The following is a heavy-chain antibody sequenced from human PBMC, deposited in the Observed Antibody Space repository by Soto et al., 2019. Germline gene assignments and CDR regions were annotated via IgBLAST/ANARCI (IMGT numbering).Heavy chain of an antibody. D-gene: IGHD5-18*01. J-gene: IGHJ3*02. CDR3: AREKWIQLWFYRDHAAFDI. Sequence: ASVKVSCKASGYTFTSYGISWVRQAPGQGLEWMGWISAYNGNTNYAQKLQGRVTMTTDTSTSTAYVELRSLRSDDTAVYYCAREKWIQLWFYRDHAAFDIWGQGTMVTVSS. CDR1: GYTFTSYG. CDR2: ISAYNGNT. V-gene: IGHV1-18*01.